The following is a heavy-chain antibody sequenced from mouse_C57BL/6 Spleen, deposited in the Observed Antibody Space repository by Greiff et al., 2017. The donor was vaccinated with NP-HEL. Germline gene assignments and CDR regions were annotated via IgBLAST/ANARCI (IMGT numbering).Heavy chain of an antibody. Sequence: EESGPGLVKPSQSLSLTCSVTGYSITSGYYWNWIRQFPGNKLEWMGYISYDGSNNYNPSLKNRISITRDTSKNQFFLKLNSVTTEDTATYYCARGVTTVVASFDVWGTGTTVTVSS. CDR1: GYSITSGYY. CDR2: ISYDGSN. CDR3: ARGVTTVVASFDV. V-gene: IGHV3-6*01. J-gene: IGHJ1*03. D-gene: IGHD1-1*01.